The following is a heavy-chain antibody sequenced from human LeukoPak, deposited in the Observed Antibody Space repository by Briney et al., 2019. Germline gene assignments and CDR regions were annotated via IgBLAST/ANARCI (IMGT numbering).Heavy chain of an antibody. V-gene: IGHV3-7*01. J-gene: IGHJ2*01. CDR1: GFIFSPYW. CDR2: MKEDGGEK. Sequence: GGSLRLSCAASGFIFSPYWVTWVRQAPGMGLEWVANMKEDGGEKFYVDSVRGRFTISRDNAKNSVYLQMNSLRVEDTGVDYCARVRTEWYIDLWGRGTLVTVST. CDR3: ARVRTEWYIDL. D-gene: IGHD2-8*02.